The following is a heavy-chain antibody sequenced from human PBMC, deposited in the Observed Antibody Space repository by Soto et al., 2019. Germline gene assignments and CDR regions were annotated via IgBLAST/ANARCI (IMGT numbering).Heavy chain of an antibody. CDR1: GGSFTSGSYY. D-gene: IGHD3-22*01. J-gene: IGHJ4*02. V-gene: IGHV4-31*03. Sequence: PSETLSLTCTVSGGSFTSGSYYWSWIRQHPGKGLEWVGYIYYSWHTYFNPSLQNRLTISGDTSKNQFSLKLNSVTAAATAVYYCARVNDYDTSGYPFDYWGQGMMVTVSS. CDR2: IYYSWHT. CDR3: ARVNDYDTSGYPFDY.